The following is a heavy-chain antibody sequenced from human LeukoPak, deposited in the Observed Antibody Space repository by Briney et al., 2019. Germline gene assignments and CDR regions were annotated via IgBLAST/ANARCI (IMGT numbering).Heavy chain of an antibody. CDR1: GFTFSSYA. J-gene: IGHJ4*02. CDR2: ISGSGGST. Sequence: GGSLRLSCAASGFTFSSYAMSWVRQAPGKGLEWVSAISGSGGSTYYADSVKGRFTNSRDNSKNTLYLQMNSLRAEDAAVYYCAASLPNIVVVPATKGPFGYWGQGALVTVSS. D-gene: IGHD2-2*01. CDR3: AASLPNIVVVPATKGPFGY. V-gene: IGHV3-23*01.